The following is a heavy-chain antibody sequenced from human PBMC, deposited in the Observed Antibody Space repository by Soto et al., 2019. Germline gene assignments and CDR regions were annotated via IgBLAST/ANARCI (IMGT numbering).Heavy chain of an antibody. Sequence: VASVKVSCKAAGGTFSSYTISWVRQAPGQGLEWMGRIIPILGIANYAQKFQGRVTITADKSTSTAYMELSSLRSEDTAVYYCSRCQMDTANFDYWGQGTLVTGSS. CDR3: SRCQMDTANFDY. CDR2: IIPILGIA. J-gene: IGHJ4*02. CDR1: GGTFSSYT. V-gene: IGHV1-69*02. D-gene: IGHD5-18*01.